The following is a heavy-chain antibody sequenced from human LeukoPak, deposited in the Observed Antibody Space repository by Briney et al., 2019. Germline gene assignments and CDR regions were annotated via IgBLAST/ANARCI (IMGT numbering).Heavy chain of an antibody. CDR3: AREWRIQRSTGYFDY. J-gene: IGHJ4*02. CDR2: ISSNGGST. Sequence: GGSLRLSCSASGFTFSSYAMHWVRQAPGKGLEYVSAISSNGGSTYYADSVKGRFTISRDNSKNTLYLQMNSLRAEDTAVYYCAREWRIQRSTGYFDYWGQGTLVTVSS. V-gene: IGHV3-64*04. D-gene: IGHD5-18*01. CDR1: GFTFSSYA.